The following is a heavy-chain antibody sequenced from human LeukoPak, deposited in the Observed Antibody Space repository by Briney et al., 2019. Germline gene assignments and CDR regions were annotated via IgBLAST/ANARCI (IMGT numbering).Heavy chain of an antibody. CDR1: GFTFSSYW. V-gene: IGHV3-74*01. D-gene: IGHD1-26*01. CDR2: ISSDGSST. CDR3: ARGYSGSYRVDY. J-gene: IGHJ4*02. Sequence: PGGSLRLSCAASGFTFSSYWMRWVRQAPGKGLVWVSRISSDGSSTTYADSVKGRFTISRDNAKNTLYLQMNSLRAEDTAVYDCARGYSGSYRVDYWGQGTLVTVSS.